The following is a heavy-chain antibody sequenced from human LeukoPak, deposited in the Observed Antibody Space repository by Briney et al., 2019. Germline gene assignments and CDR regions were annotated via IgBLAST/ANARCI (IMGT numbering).Heavy chain of an antibody. D-gene: IGHD3-10*01. CDR2: IYYTGSS. J-gene: IGHJ4*02. CDR3: AGYGSGSYYKAFDF. Sequence: SETLSLTCTVSGGSISSSGYYWGWIRQPPGKGLEWIGYIYYTGSSYYNPSLKSRATTSIDMSKNQFSLKLSSVTAADTAVYYCAGYGSGSYYKAFDFWGQGILVTVSS. V-gene: IGHV4-61*05. CDR1: GGSISSSGYY.